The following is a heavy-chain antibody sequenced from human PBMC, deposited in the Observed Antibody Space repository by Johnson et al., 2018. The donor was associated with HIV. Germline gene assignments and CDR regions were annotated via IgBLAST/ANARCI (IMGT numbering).Heavy chain of an antibody. CDR1: GFTFSSYA. V-gene: IGHV3-NL1*01. J-gene: IGHJ3*02. Sequence: QVQLVESGGGLVQPGGSLRLSCAASGFTFSSYAMHWVRQAPGKGLVWVSVIYSGGSTYYADSVKGRFTISRDNSKNTLYLQMNSLRAEDTAVYYCAREIGGSYYRDAFDIWGQGTMVTVSS. D-gene: IGHD1-26*01. CDR2: IYSGGST. CDR3: AREIGGSYYRDAFDI.